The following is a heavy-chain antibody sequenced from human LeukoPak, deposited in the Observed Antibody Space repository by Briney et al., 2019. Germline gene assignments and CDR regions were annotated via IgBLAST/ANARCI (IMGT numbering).Heavy chain of an antibody. D-gene: IGHD2-2*01. CDR2: ISSSSSTI. J-gene: IGHJ6*02. V-gene: IGHV3-48*01. CDR1: GFTFSSYS. CDR3: ARDSRRGSTSFLGYYGMDV. Sequence: GGSLRLSCAASGFTFSSYSMNWVRQAPGKGLEWVSYISSSSSTIYYADSVKGRFTISRDNAKNSLYLQMNSLRAEDTAVYYCARDSRRGSTSFLGYYGMDVWGQGTTVTVSS.